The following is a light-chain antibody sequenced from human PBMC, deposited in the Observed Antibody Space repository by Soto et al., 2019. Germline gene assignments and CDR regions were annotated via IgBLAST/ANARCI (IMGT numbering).Light chain of an antibody. CDR3: QQYTCSPWT. V-gene: IGKV3-20*01. CDR1: QSVSSGY. J-gene: IGKJ1*01. Sequence: EVVLTQSPGTLSLSPGERATLSCRASQSVSSGYLGWYQQKPGQDPRLLIYGASSRATCIPDRFSGSGSGTDFTLTISRLEAEDFAVYFCQQYTCSPWTFGQGTKVEIK. CDR2: GAS.